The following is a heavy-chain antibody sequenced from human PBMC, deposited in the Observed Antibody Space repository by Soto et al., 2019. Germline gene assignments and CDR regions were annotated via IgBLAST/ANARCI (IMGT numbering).Heavy chain of an antibody. CDR1: GFTFSNAW. V-gene: IGHV3-15*01. CDR3: TTGRYGSGLLGYYYGMDV. J-gene: IGHJ6*02. CDR2: IKSKTDGGTT. D-gene: IGHD3-10*01. Sequence: GGSLRLSCAASGFTFSNAWMSWVRQAPGKGLEWVGRIKSKTDGGTTDYAAPVKGRITISRDDSKNTLYLQMNSLKTEDTAVYYWTTGRYGSGLLGYYYGMDVWGQGTTVTVSS.